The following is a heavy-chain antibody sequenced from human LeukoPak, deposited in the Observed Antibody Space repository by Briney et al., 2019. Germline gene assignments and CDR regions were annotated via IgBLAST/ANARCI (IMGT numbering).Heavy chain of an antibody. CDR1: GFTFSSYS. J-gene: IGHJ4*02. CDR2: ISSSSYI. CDR3: ARGVRDGYPYYFDY. D-gene: IGHD5-24*01. V-gene: IGHV3-21*01. Sequence: GGSLRLSCAASGFTFSSYSMNWVRQAPGKGLEWVSSISSSSYIYYADSVKGRFTISRDNAKNSLYLQMNSLRAEDTAVYYCARGVRDGYPYYFDYWGQGTLVTVSS.